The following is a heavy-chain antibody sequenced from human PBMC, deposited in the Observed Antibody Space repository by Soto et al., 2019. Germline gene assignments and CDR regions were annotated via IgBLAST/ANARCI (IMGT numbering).Heavy chain of an antibody. V-gene: IGHV3-23*01. CDR2: ISGSGGST. J-gene: IGHJ4*02. D-gene: IGHD6-19*01. CDR1: GFTFSTYG. CDR3: AKDPATIAVAGTFDY. Sequence: EVQLLESGGGLVQPGGSLRLSCAASGFTFSTYGMSWVRQAPGKGLEWVSIISGSGGSTYYADTVKGRFTISRDNSKNTLYLQMNSLRAEDTDVYYCAKDPATIAVAGTFDYWGQGTLVIVSS.